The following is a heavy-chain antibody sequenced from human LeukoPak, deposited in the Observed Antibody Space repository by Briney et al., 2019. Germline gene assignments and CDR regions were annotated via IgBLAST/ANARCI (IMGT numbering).Heavy chain of an antibody. D-gene: IGHD3-16*01. V-gene: IGHV6-1*01. CDR3: ASSSLRGSDAFDI. CDR2: TYYRSKRYI. J-gene: IGHJ3*02. CDR1: GDSVSNNNAA. Sequence: SQTLSLTCAISGDSVSNNNAAWNWIRQSPSRGLEWLGRTYYRSKRYIDYAVSVSSRITINPDASKNQFSLQLNSVTPEDTAVYYCASSSLRGSDAFDISGQRTMVTASS.